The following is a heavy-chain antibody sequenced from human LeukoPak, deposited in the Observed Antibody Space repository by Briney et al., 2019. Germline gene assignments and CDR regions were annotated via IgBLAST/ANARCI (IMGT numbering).Heavy chain of an antibody. CDR1: GFTFSSYA. CDR2: ISYDGSNK. D-gene: IGHD3-10*01. V-gene: IGHV3-30*04. CDR3: ARAMVRGYNWFDP. Sequence: GRSLRLSCAASGFTFSSYAMHWVRQAPGKGLEWVAVISYDGSNKYYADSVKGRFTISRDNSKNTLYLQMNSLRAEDTAVYYCARAMVRGYNWFDPWGQGTLVTVSS. J-gene: IGHJ5*02.